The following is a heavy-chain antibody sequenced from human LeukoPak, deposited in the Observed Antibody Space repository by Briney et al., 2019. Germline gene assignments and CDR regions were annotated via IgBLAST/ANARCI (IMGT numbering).Heavy chain of an antibody. CDR1: GYSISSGYY. Sequence: SETLSLTCTVSGYSISSGYYWGWIRQPPGKGLEWIGSIYHSGSTYYNPSLKSRATISVDTSKNQFSLKLSSVTAADTAVYYCARDAYSSSSRPFDYWGQGTLVTVSS. V-gene: IGHV4-38-2*02. CDR2: IYHSGST. CDR3: ARDAYSSSSRPFDY. J-gene: IGHJ4*02. D-gene: IGHD6-6*01.